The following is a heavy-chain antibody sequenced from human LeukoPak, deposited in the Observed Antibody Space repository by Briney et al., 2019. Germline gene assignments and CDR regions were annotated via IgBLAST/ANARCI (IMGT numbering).Heavy chain of an antibody. CDR3: ARADVFRFDY. J-gene: IGHJ4*02. V-gene: IGHV3-66*02. CDR2: IYSGGST. Sequence: GGSLRLACVASGFTVSSNYVSWVRHAQGKVLECVPVIYSGGSTYYADSVKGRFNISRDNSKNTLYLQMNSLRAEDTAVYYCARADVFRFDYWGQGTLVSVSS. D-gene: IGHD2-8*01. CDR1: GFTVSSNY.